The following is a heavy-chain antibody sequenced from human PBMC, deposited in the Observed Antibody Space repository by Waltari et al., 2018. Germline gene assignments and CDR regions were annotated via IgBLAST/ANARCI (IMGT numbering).Heavy chain of an antibody. D-gene: IGHD3-3*01. Sequence: QLQLQESGPGLVKPSETLSLTCVVSGCSISRVNWLHWLRQPPGKGLEWSGEGWHGGNTNENPSLKSRVSMSVDRSKNQFSLKVTSVTAADTALYYCASARSATSGAGDDAFDVWGRGTMVTVSS. CDR1: GCSISRVNW. J-gene: IGHJ3*01. V-gene: IGHV4-4*02. CDR2: GWHGGNT. CDR3: ASARSATSGAGDDAFDV.